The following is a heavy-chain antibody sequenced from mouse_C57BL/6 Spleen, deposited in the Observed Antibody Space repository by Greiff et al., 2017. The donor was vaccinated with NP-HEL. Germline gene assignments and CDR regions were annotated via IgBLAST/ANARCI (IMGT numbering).Heavy chain of an antibody. CDR1: GYTFTSYW. CDR2: IDPSDSYT. V-gene: IGHV1-69*01. CDR3: ARWHYGSSYDFDY. D-gene: IGHD1-1*01. Sequence: VQLQQPGAELVMPGASVKLSCKASGYTFTSYWMHWVKQRPGQGLEWIGEIDPSDSYTNYNQKFKGKSTLTVDKSSSTAYMQLSSLTSEDSAVYYCARWHYGSSYDFDYWGQGTTLTVSS. J-gene: IGHJ2*01.